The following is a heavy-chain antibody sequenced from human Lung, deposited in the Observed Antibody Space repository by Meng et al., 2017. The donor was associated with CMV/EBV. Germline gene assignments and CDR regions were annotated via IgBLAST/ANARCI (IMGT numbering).Heavy chain of an antibody. Sequence: ASXXVSXKASGYTFTAYYIHWVRQAPGLGLEWMGWINPNSGGTKYAQKFQARVSMTRDTAISTAYMELRRLRYDDTAVYYCGLYCSGGDCPYSRFDPWGQGXLVTVSS. J-gene: IGHJ5*02. CDR2: INPNSGGT. CDR1: GYTFTAYY. CDR3: GLYCSGGDCPYSRFDP. V-gene: IGHV1-2*02. D-gene: IGHD2-15*01.